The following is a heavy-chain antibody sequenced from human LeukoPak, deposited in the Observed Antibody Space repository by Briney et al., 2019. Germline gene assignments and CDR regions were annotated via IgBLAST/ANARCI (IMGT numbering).Heavy chain of an antibody. Sequence: SETLSLTCTVSGGSISSSSSSWGWIRQPPGKGLEWIGSIFYTGDTYYNPSLKSRVTLSVDTSKNQFSLQLNSVTAADTAVYYCAGTDYYDSSGYSYYFDYWGQGTLVTVSS. CDR3: AGTDYYDSSGYSYYFDY. V-gene: IGHV4-39*01. CDR1: GGSISSSSSS. CDR2: IFYTGDT. J-gene: IGHJ4*02. D-gene: IGHD3-22*01.